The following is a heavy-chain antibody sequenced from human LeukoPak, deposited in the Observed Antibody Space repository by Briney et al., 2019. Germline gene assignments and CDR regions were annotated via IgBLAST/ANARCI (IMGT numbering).Heavy chain of an antibody. CDR1: GLTFRSSW. CDR3: ATDVGYSAYD. V-gene: IGHV3-74*01. J-gene: IGHJ1*01. D-gene: IGHD5-12*01. Sequence: GGSLRLSCAASGLTFRSSWMHWVRQGPGKGLVWVSRINNDGSATTYADSVKGRFTISRDTAKSTVFLQMNSLRAEDTAVYYCATDVGYSAYDWGQGTLVTVSS. CDR2: INNDGSAT.